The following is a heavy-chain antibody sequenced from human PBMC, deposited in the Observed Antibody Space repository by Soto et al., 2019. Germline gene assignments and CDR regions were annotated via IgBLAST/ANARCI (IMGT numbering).Heavy chain of an antibody. CDR3: ASLTGDRNAFDI. V-gene: IGHV3-7*01. Sequence: GGSLRLSCAASGFTFSDYYMSWIRQAPGKGLEWVANIKQDGSEKYYVDSVKGRFTISRDNAKNSLYLQMNSLRAEDTAVYYCASLTGDRNAFDIWGQGTMVTVSS. CDR2: IKQDGSEK. CDR1: GFTFSDYY. J-gene: IGHJ3*02. D-gene: IGHD7-27*01.